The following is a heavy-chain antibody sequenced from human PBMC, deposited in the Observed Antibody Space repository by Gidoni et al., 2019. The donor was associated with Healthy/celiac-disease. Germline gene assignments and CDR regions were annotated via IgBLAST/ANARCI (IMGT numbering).Heavy chain of an antibody. CDR3: AREKYYDFGSGFRGWFDP. V-gene: IGHV3-30*04. J-gene: IGHJ5*02. CDR2: ISDDGSDI. CDR1: GFTFRSSA. Sequence: HVQLVDSGGGVVQPGRSLSLSAAASGFTFRSSAMNWVRQAPGKGLEWVELISDDGSDIHYEDSVKGRFTISRDNSKNTLYLHMNSLRAEDTAVYYCAREKYYDFGSGFRGWFDPWGQGTLSPSPQ. D-gene: IGHD3-3*01.